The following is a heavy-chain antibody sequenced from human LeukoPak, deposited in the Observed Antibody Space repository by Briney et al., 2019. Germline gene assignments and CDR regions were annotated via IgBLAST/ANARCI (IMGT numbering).Heavy chain of an antibody. CDR1: GYSISSGYY. Sequence: PSETLSLTCTVSGYSISSGYYWGWIRQPPGKGLEWIANVYHTGSTYFNPALKSRVTISVDTSKNQFSLKLSSVTAADTAVYYCARHYYGSGSNPCFDYWGQGTLVTVSS. D-gene: IGHD3-10*01. CDR2: VYHTGST. V-gene: IGHV4-38-2*02. J-gene: IGHJ4*02. CDR3: ARHYYGSGSNPCFDY.